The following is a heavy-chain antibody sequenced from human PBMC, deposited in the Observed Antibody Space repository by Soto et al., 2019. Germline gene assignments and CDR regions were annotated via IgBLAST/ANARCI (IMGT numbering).Heavy chain of an antibody. V-gene: IGHV4-39*01. CDR1: GGSISSSYYY. Sequence: SETLSLTCSVSGGSISSSYYYWGWIRQPPGKGLEWTGSIYYSGSTYYNPSLKSRVTISVDTSKNQFSLKLSSVTAADTAVYYCARSHLGSCSSTSCYSLDYWGQGTLVTVSS. CDR3: ARSHLGSCSSTSCYSLDY. D-gene: IGHD2-2*01. J-gene: IGHJ4*02. CDR2: IYYSGST.